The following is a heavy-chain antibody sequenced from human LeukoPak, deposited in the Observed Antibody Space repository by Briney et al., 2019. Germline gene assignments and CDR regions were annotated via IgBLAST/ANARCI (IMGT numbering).Heavy chain of an antibody. D-gene: IGHD6-6*01. V-gene: IGHV3-30*01. CDR2: ISYDGSNK. Sequence: GGSLRLSCAASGFTFSGYAMHWVRQAPGKGLEWVAVISYDGSNKYYADSVKGRFTISRDNSKNTLYLQMNSLRAEDTAVYYCARCRSCIAARFGFFDYWGQGTLVTVSS. CDR3: ARCRSCIAARFGFFDY. J-gene: IGHJ4*02. CDR1: GFTFSGYA.